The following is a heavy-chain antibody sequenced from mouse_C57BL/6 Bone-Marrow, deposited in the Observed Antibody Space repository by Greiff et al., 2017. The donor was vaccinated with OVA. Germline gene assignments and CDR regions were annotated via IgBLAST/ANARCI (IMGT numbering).Heavy chain of an antibody. J-gene: IGHJ4*01. V-gene: IGHV3-3*01. D-gene: IGHD3-2*01. CDR1: GFSLNCDCY. CDR2: TFYSGIT. Sequence: EVQRVESGPSLVSPSQTLSLTCTVPGFSLNCDCYWIWLRPFPGNYLEYIGYTFYSGITYYNPSLESRTYISRDTSKNQFSLKLSSVTTEDTATYYCARGETAHYAMDYWGQGTSVTVSS. CDR3: ARGETAHYAMDY.